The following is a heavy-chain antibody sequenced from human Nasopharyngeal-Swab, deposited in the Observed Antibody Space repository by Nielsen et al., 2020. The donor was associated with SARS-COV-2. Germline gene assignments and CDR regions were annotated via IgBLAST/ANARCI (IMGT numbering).Heavy chain of an antibody. CDR2: INHSGST. Sequence: SETLSLTCAVYGGSFSGYYWSWIRQPPGRGLEWIGEINHSGSTNYNPSLKSRVTISVDTSKNQFSLKLRSVTAADTAVYYCARDITQLLWFGESRAFDIWGQGTMVTVCS. J-gene: IGHJ3*02. CDR3: ARDITQLLWFGESRAFDI. V-gene: IGHV4-34*01. D-gene: IGHD3-10*01. CDR1: GGSFSGYY.